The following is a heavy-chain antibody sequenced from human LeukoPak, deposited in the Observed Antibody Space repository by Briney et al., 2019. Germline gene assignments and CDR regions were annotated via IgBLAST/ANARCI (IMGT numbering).Heavy chain of an antibody. D-gene: IGHD2-21*02. CDR1: GGSISSGGYY. V-gene: IGHV4-30-2*01. J-gene: IGHJ5*02. CDR2: IYHSGST. Sequence: SETLSLTCTVSGGSISSGGYYWSWIRQPPGKGLEWIGYIYHSGSTYYNPSLKSRVTISVDRSKNQFSLKLSSVTAADTAVYYCARHTAWYWFDPWGQGTLVTVSS. CDR3: ARHTAWYWFDP.